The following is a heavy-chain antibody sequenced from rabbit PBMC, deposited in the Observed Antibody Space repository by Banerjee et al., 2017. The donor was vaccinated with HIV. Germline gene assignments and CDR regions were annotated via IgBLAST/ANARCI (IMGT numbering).Heavy chain of an antibody. CDR1: GFSFSSSYY. J-gene: IGHJ6*01. D-gene: IGHD2-1*01. V-gene: IGHV1S40*01. CDR3: ARDLGYNDYINYGDM. CDR2: IYAGSSGST. Sequence: QSLEESGGDLVKPGASLTLTCTASGFSFSSSYYMCWVRQAPGKGLEWIACIYAGSSGSTYYASWAKGRFTISKTSSTTVTLQMTSLTAADTATYFCARDLGYNDYINYGDMWGPGTLVTVS.